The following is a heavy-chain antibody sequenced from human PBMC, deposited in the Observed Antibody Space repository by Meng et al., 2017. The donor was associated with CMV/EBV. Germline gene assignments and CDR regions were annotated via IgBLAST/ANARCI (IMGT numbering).Heavy chain of an antibody. J-gene: IGHJ4*02. V-gene: IGHV3-7*01. CDR1: GFTFSSYW. CDR3: ASLSVPIIVVPAAMRPDY. D-gene: IGHD2-2*01. CDR2: IKQDGSEK. Sequence: GGSLRLSCAASGFTFSSYWMSWVRQAPGKGLEWVANIKQDGSEKYYVDPVKGRFTISRDNAKNTLYLQMSSLRAEDTAVYYCASLSVPIIVVPAAMRPDYWGQGTLVTVSS.